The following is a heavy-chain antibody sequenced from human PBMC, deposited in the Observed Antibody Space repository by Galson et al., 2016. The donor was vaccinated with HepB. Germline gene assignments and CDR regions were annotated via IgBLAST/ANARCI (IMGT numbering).Heavy chain of an antibody. CDR1: GFDLSTYW. Sequence: SMRLSCAASGFDLSTYWMIRVRHAPGKGLVWVSRISGHGEALSLAASVRGRFTVSTDNSQNTVYLQVNNLSGDDAGVYFCTRASKLDSSGSSSYYDYHGMDVWGQGTSVTVAS. J-gene: IGHJ6*02. V-gene: IGHV3-74*01. D-gene: IGHD6-25*01. CDR3: TRASKLDSSGSSSYYDYHGMDV. CDR2: ISGHGEAL.